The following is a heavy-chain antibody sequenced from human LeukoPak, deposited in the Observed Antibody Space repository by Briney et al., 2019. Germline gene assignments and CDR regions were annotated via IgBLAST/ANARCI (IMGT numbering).Heavy chain of an antibody. Sequence: AAVKVSCKTSGYTFTTYGISWVRQAPGQGLEWMGWISGSNGNTKYAQKVQGRVTMTTDTSTTTAYMEVRSLRSDDTAVYYCARDRDRMVQGVTALFDYWGQGTLVTVSS. CDR3: ARDRDRMVQGVTALFDY. D-gene: IGHD3-10*01. CDR1: GYTFTTYG. V-gene: IGHV1-18*04. J-gene: IGHJ4*02. CDR2: ISGSNGNT.